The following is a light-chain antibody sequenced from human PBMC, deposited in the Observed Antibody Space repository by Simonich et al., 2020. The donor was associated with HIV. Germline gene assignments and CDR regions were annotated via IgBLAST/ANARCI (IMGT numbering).Light chain of an antibody. CDR3: QQRSNWPLFT. J-gene: IGKJ3*01. Sequence: EIVLTQSPGTLSLSPGERATLSCRASQSVSSSFLAWYQQKPGQAPRLLIYDASNRATGIPARFSGCGSGTDFTLTISSLEPEDFAVYYCQQRSNWPLFTFGPGTKVDIK. V-gene: IGKV3D-20*02. CDR2: DAS. CDR1: QSVSSSF.